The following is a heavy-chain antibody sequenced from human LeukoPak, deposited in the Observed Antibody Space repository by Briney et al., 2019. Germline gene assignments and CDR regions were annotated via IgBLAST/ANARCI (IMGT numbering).Heavy chain of an antibody. Sequence: PGGSLRLSCTVSGFTFSDYYMTRVRQAPGKGLEWLSYISGNSGDINYLDSVRGRFTISRDNAKNSLYLQMNSLRVEDTAVYYCTRDPRRLDYLGQGTLVTVSS. CDR3: TRDPRRLDY. V-gene: IGHV3-11*05. CDR2: ISGNSGDI. CDR1: GFTFSDYY. J-gene: IGHJ4*02.